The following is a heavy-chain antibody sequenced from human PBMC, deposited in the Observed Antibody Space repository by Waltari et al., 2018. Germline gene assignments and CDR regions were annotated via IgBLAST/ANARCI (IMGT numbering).Heavy chain of an antibody. J-gene: IGHJ6*02. CDR2: SYLDDTDT. CDR3: AKPRISGWYYSGMDV. V-gene: IGHV5-51*01. D-gene: IGHD6-13*01. Sequence: VQLVQSGAEVKKPGESLKISCQGSGYSFTDYWIAWVRQMPGKCLEWMGSSYLDDTDTSYGPTVQGQVTNSADKSISTAYLQWSSLKASDTAIYYCAKPRISGWYYSGMDVWGQGTSVTVAS. CDR1: GYSFTDYW.